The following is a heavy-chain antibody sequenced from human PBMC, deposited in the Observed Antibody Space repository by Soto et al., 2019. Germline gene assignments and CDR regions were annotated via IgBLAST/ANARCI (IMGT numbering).Heavy chain of an antibody. V-gene: IGHV3-23*01. J-gene: IGHJ6*02. CDR2: ISPSGDST. CDR1: GFIFSTYS. Sequence: EVQLLESGGGLVQPGGSLRVSCEASGFIFSTYSMTWVRQAPGKGLEWVAAISPSGDSTYYADSVKGRLTISRDNSKNTVFQQKNRLSADDTALYYCVKEPDVWGQGISVTVSS. CDR3: VKEPDV.